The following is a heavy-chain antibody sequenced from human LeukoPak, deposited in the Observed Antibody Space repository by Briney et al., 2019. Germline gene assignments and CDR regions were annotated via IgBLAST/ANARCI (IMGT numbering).Heavy chain of an antibody. CDR2: INPNSGGT. CDR1: GYTFTGYY. Sequence: GASVKVSCTSSGYTFTGYYMHWVRQAPGQGLEWMGWINPNSGGTNYAQKFQGRVTMTRDTSISTAYMELSRLRSDDTAVYYCARTYSSSSDYYYYMDVWGKGTTVTVSS. J-gene: IGHJ6*03. V-gene: IGHV1-2*02. CDR3: ARTYSSSSDYYYYMDV. D-gene: IGHD6-6*01.